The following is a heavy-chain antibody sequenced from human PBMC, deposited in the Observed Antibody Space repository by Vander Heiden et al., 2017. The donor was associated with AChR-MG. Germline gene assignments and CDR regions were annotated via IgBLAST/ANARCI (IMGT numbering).Heavy chain of an antibody. Sequence: QVQLVQSGAEVKKPGSSVKSSCKASGGTFSSYAISGVRQAPGQGLEWMGGIIPIFGTANYAQKFQGRVTITADKSTSTAYMELSSLRSEDTAVYYCARGRARCSSTSCYRRYYFDYWGQGTLVTVSS. V-gene: IGHV1-69*06. CDR1: GGTFSSYA. CDR3: ARGRARCSSTSCYRRYYFDY. D-gene: IGHD2-2*01. CDR2: IIPIFGTA. J-gene: IGHJ4*02.